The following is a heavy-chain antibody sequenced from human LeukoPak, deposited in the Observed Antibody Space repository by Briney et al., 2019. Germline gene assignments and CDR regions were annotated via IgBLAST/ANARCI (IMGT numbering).Heavy chain of an antibody. D-gene: IGHD3-22*01. CDR1: GGSISGYY. CDR2: MYYSGSS. CDR3: ARYFTYYYDSNGYPRDAFDI. Sequence: SETLSLTCTVSGGSISGYYWSWIRQSPGKGLLWIGYMYYSGSSNYNPSLKSRVTMSIDMSKNQFSLKLSSVTAADTALYYCARYFTYYYDSNGYPRDAFDIWGQGTMVTVSS. J-gene: IGHJ3*02. V-gene: IGHV4-59*08.